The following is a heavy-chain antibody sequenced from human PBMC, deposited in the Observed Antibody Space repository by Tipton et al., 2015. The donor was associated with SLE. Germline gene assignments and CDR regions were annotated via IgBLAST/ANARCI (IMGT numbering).Heavy chain of an antibody. CDR1: GDSISSSSYY. CDR3: ARDRSGGGGYVLDS. J-gene: IGHJ4*02. CDR2: VYYTGNT. D-gene: IGHD5-12*01. Sequence: TLSLTCIVSGDSISSSSYYWGWIRQPPGKGLEWVGTVYYTGNTFYNPSLKSRVTISVDTSKNQFSLNLSSVTAADTAVYFCARDRSGGGGYVLDSWGQGTLVTVSS. V-gene: IGHV4-39*07.